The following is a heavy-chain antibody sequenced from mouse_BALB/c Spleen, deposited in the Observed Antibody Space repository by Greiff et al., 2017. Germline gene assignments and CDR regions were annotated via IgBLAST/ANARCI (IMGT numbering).Heavy chain of an antibody. J-gene: IGHJ2*01. CDR2: INPGSGGT. Sequence: VKLQESGAELVRPGTSVKVSCKASGYAFTNYLIEWVKQRPGQGLEWIGVINPGSGGTNYNEKFKGKATLTADKSSSTAYMQLSSLTSDDSAVYFCARCFTTAPPDYWGQGTTLTVSS. V-gene: IGHV1-54*03. D-gene: IGHD1-2*01. CDR1: GYAFTNYL. CDR3: ARCFTTAPPDY.